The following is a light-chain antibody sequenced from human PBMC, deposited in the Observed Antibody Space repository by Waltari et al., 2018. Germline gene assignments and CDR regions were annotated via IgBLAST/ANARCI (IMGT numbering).Light chain of an antibody. J-gene: IGKJ4*01. Sequence: EIVLTQSPGTLSLSPGERATLSCRASQTVRTTYLAWYQQKPGQAPPLLIYGASSRATGIPDRFSGSGSGPDFALTISSLEPEDFAVYYWQQYDISPLTFGGGTKVEIK. CDR2: GAS. CDR3: QQYDISPLT. V-gene: IGKV3-20*01. CDR1: QTVRTTY.